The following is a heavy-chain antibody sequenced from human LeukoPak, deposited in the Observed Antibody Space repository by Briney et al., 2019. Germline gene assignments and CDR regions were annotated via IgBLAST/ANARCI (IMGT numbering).Heavy chain of an antibody. CDR3: ARDLIVVVPAAMLPYYYYGMDV. D-gene: IGHD2-2*01. Sequence: ASVKVSCKASGYTFTSYAMHWVRQAPGQRLEWMGWINAGNGNTKYSQKFQGRVTITRDTSASTAYMELSSLRSEDTAVYYCARDLIVVVPAAMLPYYYYGMDVWGQGTTVTVSS. CDR2: INAGNGNT. V-gene: IGHV1-3*01. CDR1: GYTFTSYA. J-gene: IGHJ6*02.